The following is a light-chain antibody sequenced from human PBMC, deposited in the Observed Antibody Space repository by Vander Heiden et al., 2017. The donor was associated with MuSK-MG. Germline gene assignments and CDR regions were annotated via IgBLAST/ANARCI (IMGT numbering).Light chain of an antibody. J-gene: IGKJ1*01. CDR3: QQYKSYWT. CDR2: KAS. V-gene: IGKV1-5*03. Sequence: DIQMTQYPSTLSASVGDRVTITCRASQSISTWLAWYQQKPGKAPKLLIYKASSSESGVPSRFSGSGSGTEFTLTISSLQPDDFATYYCQQYKSYWTFGQGTKVEIK. CDR1: QSISTW.